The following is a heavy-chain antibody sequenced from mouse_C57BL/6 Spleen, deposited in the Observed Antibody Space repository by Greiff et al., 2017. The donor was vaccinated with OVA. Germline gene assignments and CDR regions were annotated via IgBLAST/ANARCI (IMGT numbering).Heavy chain of an antibody. CDR1: GYTFTDYY. CDR2: INTNNGGT. J-gene: IGHJ4*01. D-gene: IGHD2-4*01. Sequence: EVQLQQSGPELVKPGASVKISCKASGYTFTDYYMTWVKQSHGKSLEWIGDINTNNGGTSYNQKFKGKATLTVDKSSSTAYMELRSLTSEDSAVYYCLNYDPYYYAMDYWGQGTSVTVSS. CDR3: LNYDPYYYAMDY. V-gene: IGHV1-26*01.